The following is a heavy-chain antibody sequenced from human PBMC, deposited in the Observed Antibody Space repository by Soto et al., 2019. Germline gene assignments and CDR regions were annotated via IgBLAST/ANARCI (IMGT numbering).Heavy chain of an antibody. CDR1: GFTFSSYG. V-gene: IGHV3-30*18. CDR3: AKDRRIAAPSELFFDP. CDR2: ISYDGSNK. D-gene: IGHD6-13*01. Sequence: GGSLRLSCAASGFTFSSYGMHWVRQAPGKGLEWVAVISYDGSNKYYADSVKGRFTISRDNSKNTLYLQMNSLRAEDTAVYYCAKDRRIAAPSELFFDPWGQGTLVTVSS. J-gene: IGHJ5*02.